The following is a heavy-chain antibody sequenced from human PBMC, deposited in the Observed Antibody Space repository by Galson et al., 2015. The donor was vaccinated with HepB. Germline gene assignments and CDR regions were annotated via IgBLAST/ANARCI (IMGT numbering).Heavy chain of an antibody. D-gene: IGHD6-13*01. CDR1: GFTFSGSA. V-gene: IGHV3-73*01. J-gene: IGHJ4*02. CDR2: IRSKATNFAA. Sequence: SLRLSCAASGFTFSGSAIHWVRQASGKGPEWIGHIRSKATNFAALYVPSLKDRFTISRDDSKNLAYLHMRSLKTDDTAVYYCVRSGDFSGYSSRWGQGTLVTVSS. CDR3: VRSGDFSGYSSR.